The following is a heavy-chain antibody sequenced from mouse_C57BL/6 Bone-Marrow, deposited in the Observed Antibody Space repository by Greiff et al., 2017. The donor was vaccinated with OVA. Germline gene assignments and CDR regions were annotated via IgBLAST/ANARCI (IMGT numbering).Heavy chain of an antibody. CDR3: ARWGKGKVPSMDY. CDR1: GYTFTSYG. V-gene: IGHV1-81*01. J-gene: IGHJ4*01. D-gene: IGHD1-3*01. Sequence: VQLQQSGAELARPGASVKLSCKASGYTFTSYGISWVKQRTGQGLEWIGEIYPRSGNTYYNEKFKGKATLTADKSSSTAYMELRSLTSEDSAVYFCARWGKGKVPSMDYWGQGTSVTVSS. CDR2: IYPRSGNT.